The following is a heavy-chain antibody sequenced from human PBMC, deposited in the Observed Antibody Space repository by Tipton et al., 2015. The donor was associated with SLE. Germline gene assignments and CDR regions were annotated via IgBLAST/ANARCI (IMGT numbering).Heavy chain of an antibody. D-gene: IGHD2-2*02. CDR2: ISGSGGST. CDR1: GFTFSSYA. V-gene: IGHV3-23*01. CDR3: ATSQLGYCSSTSCYIGDYGMDV. Sequence: SLRLSCAASGFTFSSYAMSWVRQAPGKGLEWVSAISGSGGSTYYADSVKGRFNISRDNSKNTLYLQMNSLRAEDTAVYYCATSQLGYCSSTSCYIGDYGMDVWGQGTTVTVSS. J-gene: IGHJ6*02.